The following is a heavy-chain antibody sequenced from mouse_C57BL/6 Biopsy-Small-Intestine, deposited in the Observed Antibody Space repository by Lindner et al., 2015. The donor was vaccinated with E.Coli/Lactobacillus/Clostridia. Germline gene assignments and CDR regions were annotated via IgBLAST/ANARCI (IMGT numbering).Heavy chain of an antibody. Sequence: SVKVSCKASGYTFINHGINWVRQAPGRGLEWMGRISAYSGLTKYAQKFQDRVTMTTDTATTTAYMELRSLRSDDTALYFCAKDMYTGSFSPIDFWGQGTLVTVSS. J-gene: IGHJ4*01. V-gene: IGHV1-4*01. CDR1: GYTFINHG. CDR2: ISAYSGLT. CDR3: AKDMYTGSFSPIDF. D-gene: IGHD4-1*01.